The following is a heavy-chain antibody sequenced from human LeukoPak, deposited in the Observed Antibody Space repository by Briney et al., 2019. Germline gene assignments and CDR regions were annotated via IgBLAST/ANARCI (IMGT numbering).Heavy chain of an antibody. CDR2: IHSSGKT. J-gene: IGHJ4*02. CDR3: TRSFPGIVGAADF. Sequence: PSETLSLTCTVSGGSIISYYWSWIRQSLQKGLEWIAYIHSSGKTNYNPSLKSRVTISVDTSKNQFSLKVTSMTAADTGVYYCTRSFPGIVGAADFWGQGTLVTVSS. CDR1: GGSIISYY. V-gene: IGHV4-59*01. D-gene: IGHD1-26*01.